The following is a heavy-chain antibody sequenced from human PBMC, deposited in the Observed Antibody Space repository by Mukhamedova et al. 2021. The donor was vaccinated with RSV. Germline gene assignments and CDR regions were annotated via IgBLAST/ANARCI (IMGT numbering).Heavy chain of an antibody. V-gene: IGHV3-48*03. CDR2: IGSSGSSR. J-gene: IGHJ3*02. Sequence: SYIGSSGSSRYYAGSVKGRFTISRDNAKNSLYLEMNSLRAEDTATYYCVRGRHCSSTVCYNLNAFDIWGQGTIVTVSS. D-gene: IGHD2-2*02. CDR3: VRGRHCSSTVCYNLNAFDI.